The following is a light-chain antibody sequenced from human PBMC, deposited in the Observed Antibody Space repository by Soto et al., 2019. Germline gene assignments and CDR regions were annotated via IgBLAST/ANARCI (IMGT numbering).Light chain of an antibody. CDR1: QSISSW. V-gene: IGKV1-5*03. Sequence: DIPMTQSRSTLFSSGGDRFXXTWRASQSISSWLAWYQQKPGKAPKLLIYKASSLESGVPSRFSGSGSGTEFTLTISSLQPDDFATYYCQQYNSYSRTFGQGTKVDIK. J-gene: IGKJ1*01. CDR3: QQYNSYSRT. CDR2: KAS.